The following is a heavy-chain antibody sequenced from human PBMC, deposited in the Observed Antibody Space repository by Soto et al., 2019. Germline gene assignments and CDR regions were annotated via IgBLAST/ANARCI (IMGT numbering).Heavy chain of an antibody. CDR3: AREGYQTPTMIVVVRAFDI. V-gene: IGHV1-18*01. CDR2: ISAYNGNT. J-gene: IGHJ3*02. CDR1: GYTFTSYG. D-gene: IGHD3-22*01. Sequence: ASVKVSCKASGYTFTSYGISWVRQAPGQGLEWMGWISAYNGNTNYAQKLQGRVTMTTDTSTSTAYMELRSLRSDDTAVYYCAREGYQTPTMIVVVRAFDIWGQGTMVTVSS.